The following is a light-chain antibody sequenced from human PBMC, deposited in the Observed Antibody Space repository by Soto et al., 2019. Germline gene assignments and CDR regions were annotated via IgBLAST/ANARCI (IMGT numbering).Light chain of an antibody. Sequence: QSALTQPASVSGSPGQSISVSCTGSSGDVGSYKYVSWYQQHPGKAPTLMIYAVSNRPSGVSNRFSGSKSGNTASLTISGLQAEDEADYYCSSYTSSSTVVFGGGTQLTVL. CDR1: SGDVGSYKY. J-gene: IGLJ2*01. CDR2: AVS. V-gene: IGLV2-14*01. CDR3: SSYTSSSTVV.